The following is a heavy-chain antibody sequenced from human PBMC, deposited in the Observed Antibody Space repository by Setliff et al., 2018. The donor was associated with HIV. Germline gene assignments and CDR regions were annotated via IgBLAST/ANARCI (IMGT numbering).Heavy chain of an antibody. J-gene: IGHJ5*02. CDR3: ASGGAYCSGATCYVT. CDR2: VSSDDVHK. D-gene: IGHD2-2*01. V-gene: IGHV3-30*04. CDR1: GFSFDSYS. Sequence: PGGSLRLSCAASGFSFDSYSMHWVRQAPGKGLEWVAVVSSDDVHKHYADSVEGRFTISRDNSKNTVFLQMNSLRPEDSALYYCASGGAYCSGATCYVTWGQGTLVTVSS.